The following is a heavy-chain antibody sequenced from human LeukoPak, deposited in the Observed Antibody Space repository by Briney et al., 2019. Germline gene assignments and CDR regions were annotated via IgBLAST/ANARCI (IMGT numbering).Heavy chain of an antibody. CDR1: GGSISSYY. V-gene: IGHV4-59*01. CDR3: ARNPDYGDYEGAFDI. Sequence: SETLSLTCTVSGGSISSYYWSWIRQPPGKGLEWIGYIYYSGSTNYNPSLKSRVTISVDTSKNQFSLKLSSVTAADTAVYYCARNPDYGDYEGAFDIWGQGTMVTVSS. J-gene: IGHJ3*02. D-gene: IGHD4-17*01. CDR2: IYYSGST.